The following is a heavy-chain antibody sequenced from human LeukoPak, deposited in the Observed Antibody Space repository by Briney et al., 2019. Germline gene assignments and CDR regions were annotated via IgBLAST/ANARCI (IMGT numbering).Heavy chain of an antibody. J-gene: IGHJ3*02. Sequence: PGTSLRLSCSASGVTFSSYAVHWVRQAPGKGLESVAVISYDGNNKYYADSVKGRFTISRDNSKNTLYLQMNSLRAEDTAVYYCARDHELVGAGLWDAFDIWGQGTMVTVSS. D-gene: IGHD1-26*01. CDR1: GVTFSSYA. CDR3: ARDHELVGAGLWDAFDI. CDR2: ISYDGNNK. V-gene: IGHV3-30*04.